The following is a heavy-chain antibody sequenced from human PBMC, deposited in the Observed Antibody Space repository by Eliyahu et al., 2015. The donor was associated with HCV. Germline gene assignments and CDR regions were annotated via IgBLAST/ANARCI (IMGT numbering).Heavy chain of an antibody. D-gene: IGHD2-21*02. Sequence: EVQLLESGGGVVHPGGSLRLSCVGSGFIFKDYAMTWVRQAPGKGLEWVSAISGNGVDTYYSDSIRGRFTISRENFRNTVYLQMDGLRAEDAALYYCAIGAYCGGDCYTNWGQGALVTVSS. CDR3: AIGAYCGGDCYTN. J-gene: IGHJ4*02. V-gene: IGHV3-23*01. CDR1: GFIFKDYA. CDR2: ISGNGVDT.